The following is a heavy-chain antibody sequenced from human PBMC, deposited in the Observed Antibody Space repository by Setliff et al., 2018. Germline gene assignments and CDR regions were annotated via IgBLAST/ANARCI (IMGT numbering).Heavy chain of an antibody. CDR2: IDYRGST. J-gene: IGHJ6*04. Sequence: LSLPFSVSGVSLTSSHFYWSWIRQRPGKGLEWIGKIDYRGSTRYNPSLETRVSMSVDTSKNQFSLRLTSVTDADTAVYYCAMDQGVVWGKGTTVTVSS. CDR1: GVSLTSSHFY. CDR3: AMDQGVV. V-gene: IGHV4-31*03. D-gene: IGHD2-2*03.